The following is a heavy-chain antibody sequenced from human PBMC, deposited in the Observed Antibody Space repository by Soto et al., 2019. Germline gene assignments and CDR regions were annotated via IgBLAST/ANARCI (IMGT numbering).Heavy chain of an antibody. CDR1: GFKFEDYA. CDR2: SSWNSYSI. Sequence: EVQLVESGGGLVQPGRSLRLSCEASGFKFEDYAMNWVRHVPGKGLEWVSGSSWNSYSIGCADHVKGRCPIFRDNTKNPLYLQMHTRRAEHTAFYYRAKSGDRYTYDFFVDSWGQGTLVTVSS. V-gene: IGHV3-9*01. J-gene: IGHJ4*02. CDR3: AKSGDRYTYDFFVDS. D-gene: IGHD5-18*01.